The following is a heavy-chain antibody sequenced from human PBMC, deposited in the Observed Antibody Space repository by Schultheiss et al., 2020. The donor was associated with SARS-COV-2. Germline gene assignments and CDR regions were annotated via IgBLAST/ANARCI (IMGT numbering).Heavy chain of an antibody. CDR1: GFTFSSYA. V-gene: IGHV3-23*01. CDR2: ISGSGGST. CDR3: AREVPGYSSGGGEMDV. D-gene: IGHD6-19*01. J-gene: IGHJ6*02. Sequence: GESLKISCAASGFTFSSYAMSWVRQAPGKGLEWVSAISGSGGSTYYADSVKGRFTISRDNSKNTLYLQMNSLRAEDTAVYYCAREVPGYSSGGGEMDVWGQGTTVTVSS.